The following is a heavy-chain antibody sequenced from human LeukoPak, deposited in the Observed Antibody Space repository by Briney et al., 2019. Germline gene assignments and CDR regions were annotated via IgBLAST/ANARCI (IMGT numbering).Heavy chain of an antibody. CDR2: IKQAGSEK. Sequence: GGSLRLSCAASGFTFSSYWMSWVRQAPGKGLEWVANIKQAGSEKYYVDSVEGRFTISRDNAKNSLYLQMNSLRAEDTAVYYCARTGHSSGWSAYFDYWGQGTLVTVS. V-gene: IGHV3-7*01. CDR1: GFTFSSYW. J-gene: IGHJ4*02. D-gene: IGHD6-19*01. CDR3: ARTGHSSGWSAYFDY.